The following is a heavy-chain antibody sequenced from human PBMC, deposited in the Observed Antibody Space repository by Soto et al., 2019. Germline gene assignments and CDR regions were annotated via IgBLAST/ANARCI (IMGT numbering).Heavy chain of an antibody. CDR2: VYGSGST. D-gene: IGHD4-4*01. Sequence: SETLSLTCLVSGGSISSGDYCWSWIRQVPGKGMEWIGFVYGSGSTSSNPSLKSRVTISVDTAKNQFSLKVSSATAADTAVDYCAKHSNRNYGLYYFDYWGLGALVTVSS. J-gene: IGHJ4*02. CDR1: GGSISSGDYC. V-gene: IGHV4-30-4*08. CDR3: AKHSNRNYGLYYFDY.